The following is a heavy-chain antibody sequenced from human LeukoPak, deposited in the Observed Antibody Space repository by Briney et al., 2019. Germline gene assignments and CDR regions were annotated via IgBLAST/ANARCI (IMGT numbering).Heavy chain of an antibody. CDR3: AREVDTAMLPYYYYFMDV. V-gene: IGHV1-2*02. D-gene: IGHD5-18*01. Sequence: GASVKVSCKASGYTFTGYYMHWVRQAPGQELEWMGWINPNSGGTNYAQKFQGRVTLTRDTSISTAYMELSRLRSDDTAVYYCAREVDTAMLPYYYYFMDVWAKGTTVTVSS. CDR2: INPNSGGT. CDR1: GYTFTGYY. J-gene: IGHJ6*03.